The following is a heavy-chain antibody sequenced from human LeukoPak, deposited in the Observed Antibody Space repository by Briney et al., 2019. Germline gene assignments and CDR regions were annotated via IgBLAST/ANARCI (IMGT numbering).Heavy chain of an antibody. V-gene: IGHV4-39*01. J-gene: IGHJ3*02. D-gene: IGHD3-16*01. CDR1: GGSISSSSYY. Sequence: SETLSLTCTVSGGSISSSSYYWGWIRQPPGKGLEWIGSIYYSGSTYYNPSLKSRVTISVDTSKNQFSLKLSSVTAADTAVYYCASLWPAIDALDIWGQGTMVTVSS. CDR3: ASLWPAIDALDI. CDR2: IYYSGST.